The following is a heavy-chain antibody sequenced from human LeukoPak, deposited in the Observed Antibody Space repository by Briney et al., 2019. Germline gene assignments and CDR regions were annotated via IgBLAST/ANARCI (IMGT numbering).Heavy chain of an antibody. CDR3: AREETEGVFNWFDP. CDR1: GGSISSYY. D-gene: IGHD3-10*01. CDR2: IYYSGST. J-gene: IGHJ5*02. Sequence: SETLSLTCTVSGGSISSYYWSWIRQPPGKGLEWIGYIYYSGSTNYNPSLKSRVTMSVDTSKNQFSLKLSSVTAADTAVYYCAREETEGVFNWFDPWGQGTLVTVSS. V-gene: IGHV4-59*12.